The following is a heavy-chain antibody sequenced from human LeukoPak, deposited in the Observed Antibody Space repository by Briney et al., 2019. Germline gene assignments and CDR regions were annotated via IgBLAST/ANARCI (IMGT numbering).Heavy chain of an antibody. CDR3: ARQTTGTFDY. CDR1: GFTFSSSA. J-gene: IGHJ4*02. CDR2: ISGSGDLT. D-gene: IGHD1-1*01. Sequence: GGSLRLSCAASGFTFSSSAMSWVRQAPGKGLGWVSFISGSGDLTYYADSLKGRFTISRDNSKNTLSLQMNSLRAEDTAVYYCARQTTGTFDYWGQGTLVTVSS. V-gene: IGHV3-23*01.